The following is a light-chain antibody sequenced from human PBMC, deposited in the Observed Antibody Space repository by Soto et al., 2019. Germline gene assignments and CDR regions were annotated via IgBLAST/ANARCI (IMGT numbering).Light chain of an antibody. J-gene: IGKJ1*01. CDR1: QTLSTY. Sequence: EIVLTQSPATLSLSPGDRATLSCRASQTLSTYVAWYQQKPGQAPRLLIYDASNRATGIPARISGSGSGADFTLTISSLEPEDFAVYYCQQRYNWPLTFGQGTKVEI. CDR2: DAS. CDR3: QQRYNWPLT. V-gene: IGKV3-11*01.